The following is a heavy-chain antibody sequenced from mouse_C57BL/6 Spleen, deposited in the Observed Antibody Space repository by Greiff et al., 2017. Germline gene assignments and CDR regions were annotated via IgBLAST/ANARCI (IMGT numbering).Heavy chain of an antibody. CDR1: GFTFSSYA. CDR2: ISDGGSYT. D-gene: IGHD2-4*01. J-gene: IGHJ3*01. V-gene: IGHV5-4*03. Sequence: DVMLVESGGGLVKPGGSLKLSCAASGFTFSSYAMSWVRQTPEKRLEWVATISDGGSYTYYPDNVKGRFTISRDNAKNNLYLQMSHLKSEDTAMYYCARGIYYDYDEGFAYWGQGTLVTVSA. CDR3: ARGIYYDYDEGFAY.